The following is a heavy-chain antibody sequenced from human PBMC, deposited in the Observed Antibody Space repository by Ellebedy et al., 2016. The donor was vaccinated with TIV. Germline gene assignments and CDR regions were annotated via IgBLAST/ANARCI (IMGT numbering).Heavy chain of an antibody. CDR3: ARVRSSSWYDMDV. J-gene: IGHJ6*03. CDR2: IYYSGST. Sequence: SETLSLTXTVSGGSISSYYWSWIRQPPGKGLEWIGYIYYSGSTNYNPSLKSRVTISVDTSKNQFSLKLSSVTAADTAVYYCARVRSSSWYDMDVWGKGTTVTVSS. V-gene: IGHV4-59*01. CDR1: GGSISSYY. D-gene: IGHD6-13*01.